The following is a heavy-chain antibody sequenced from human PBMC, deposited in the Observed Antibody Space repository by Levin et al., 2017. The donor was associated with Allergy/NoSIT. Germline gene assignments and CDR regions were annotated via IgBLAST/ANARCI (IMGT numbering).Heavy chain of an antibody. D-gene: IGHD2-2*01. J-gene: IGHJ4*02. CDR3: ARESDCSSTSCYGRSRGFDY. CDR2: ISYDGSNK. V-gene: IGHV3-30-3*01. CDR1: GFTFSSYA. Sequence: GESLKISCAASGFTFSSYAMHWVRQAPGKGLEWVAVISYDGSNKYYADSVKGRFTISRDNSKNTLYLQMNSLRAEDTAVYYCARESDCSSTSCYGRSRGFDYWGQGTLVTVSS.